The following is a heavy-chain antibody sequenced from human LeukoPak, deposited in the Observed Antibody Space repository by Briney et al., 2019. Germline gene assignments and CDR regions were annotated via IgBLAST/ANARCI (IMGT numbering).Heavy chain of an antibody. CDR1: GFTFSSYW. Sequence: PGGSLRLSCAASGFTFSSYWMSWVRQAPGKGLEWVANIKQDGSEKYYVDSVKGRFTISRDNAKNSLYLQMNSLRAEDTAVYYCARDRYYYGSGSPNWFDPWGQGTLVTVSS. V-gene: IGHV3-7*01. J-gene: IGHJ5*02. D-gene: IGHD3-10*01. CDR3: ARDRYYYGSGSPNWFDP. CDR2: IKQDGSEK.